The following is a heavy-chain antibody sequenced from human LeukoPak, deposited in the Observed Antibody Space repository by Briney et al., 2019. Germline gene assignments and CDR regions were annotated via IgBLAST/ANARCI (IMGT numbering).Heavy chain of an antibody. CDR1: GGSISSYY. V-gene: IGHV4-4*07. J-gene: IGHJ6*02. CDR3: ARGQDYYYYYGMDV. CDR2: IYTSGST. Sequence: SEALSLTCTVSGGSISSYYWSWIRQPAGKGLEWIGRIYTSGSTNYNPSLKSRVTMSVDTSKNQFSLKLSSVTAADTAVYYCARGQDYYYYYGMDVWGQGTTVTVSS.